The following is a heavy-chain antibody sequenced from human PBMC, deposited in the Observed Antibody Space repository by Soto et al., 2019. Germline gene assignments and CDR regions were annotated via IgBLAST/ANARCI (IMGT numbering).Heavy chain of an antibody. Sequence: SGPTLENPTQTLTLTCTFSGFSLSTSEVGVGWFCQPPGKALEWLALIYWDDDKRYSPSLKSRLTITKDTSKNRVVLTMTNMDPVDTATYYCAHRFDWYYFNDWGQGTLVTVSS. D-gene: IGHD3-9*01. CDR2: IYWDDDK. V-gene: IGHV2-5*02. CDR3: AHRFDWYYFND. J-gene: IGHJ4*02. CDR1: GFSLSTSEVG.